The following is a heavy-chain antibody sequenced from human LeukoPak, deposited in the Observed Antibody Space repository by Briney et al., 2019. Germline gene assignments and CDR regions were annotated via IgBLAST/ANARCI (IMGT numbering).Heavy chain of an antibody. Sequence: SETLSLTCTVSGGSISGYCWSWIRQPPGKGLEWIGYIYYSGSTNYNPSLKSRVTISVDTSKNQFSLKLSSVTAADTAVYYCARDQSYGSGSYYFYYGMDVWGQGTTVTVSS. J-gene: IGHJ6*02. CDR1: GGSISGYC. CDR3: ARDQSYGSGSYYFYYGMDV. D-gene: IGHD3-10*01. CDR2: IYYSGST. V-gene: IGHV4-59*01.